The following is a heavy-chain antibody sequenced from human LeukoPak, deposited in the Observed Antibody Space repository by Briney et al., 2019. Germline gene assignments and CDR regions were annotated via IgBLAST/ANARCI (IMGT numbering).Heavy chain of an antibody. Sequence: ASVKVSCKTSGYTFSNYGISWVRQAPGQGLEWMGWISAYNGNTNYAQKLQGRVTMTTDTSTSTAYMELRSLRSDDTAVYYCARTFGVVTASWFDPWGQGTLVTVSS. CDR2: ISAYNGNT. CDR1: GYTFSNYG. D-gene: IGHD2-21*02. CDR3: ARTFGVVTASWFDP. J-gene: IGHJ5*02. V-gene: IGHV1-18*01.